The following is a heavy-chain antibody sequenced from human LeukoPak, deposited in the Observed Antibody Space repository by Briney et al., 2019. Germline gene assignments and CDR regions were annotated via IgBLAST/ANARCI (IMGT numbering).Heavy chain of an antibody. CDR2: ISTSSSYL. CDR1: GFTFSTYS. V-gene: IGHV3-21*01. D-gene: IGHD2-8*01. CDR3: ARANGYYFDY. J-gene: IGHJ4*02. Sequence: PGGSLRLSCAASGFTFSTYSMHWVRQAPAKGLEWVSSISTSSSYLYYADSVKGRFTISRDNAKNSLYLQMNSLRAEDTAVYYCARANGYYFDYWGQGTLVTVSS.